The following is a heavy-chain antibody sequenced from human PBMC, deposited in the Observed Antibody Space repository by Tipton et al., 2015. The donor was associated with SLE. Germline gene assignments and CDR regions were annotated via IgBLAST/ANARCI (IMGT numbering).Heavy chain of an antibody. Sequence: TLSLTCIVSGDSISSSSYYWGWIRQPPGKGLEWIGLFYYSGSTYSNPSLRSRVTMSVDTSKSHFSLQMSSVTAADTAVYYCARDSKYGTFFDFWGQGTLVTVSS. V-gene: IGHV4-39*07. CDR1: GDSISSSSYY. J-gene: IGHJ4*02. CDR2: FYYSGST. D-gene: IGHD1-1*01. CDR3: ARDSKYGTFFDF.